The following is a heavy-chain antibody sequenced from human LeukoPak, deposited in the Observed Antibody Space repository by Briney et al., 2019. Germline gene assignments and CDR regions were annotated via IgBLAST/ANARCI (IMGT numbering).Heavy chain of an antibody. J-gene: IGHJ4*02. D-gene: IGHD5-24*01. CDR1: GFTVGSNY. V-gene: IGHV3-53*01. Sequence: AGGSLRLSCVASGFTVGSNYMSWVRQAPGKGLEWVSVIYSGGSTNYADSVKGRFTISRDNPKNTLYLQMNSLRAEDTAVYYCARGDDPNSYFDYWGQGTLVSVPS. CDR2: IYSGGST. CDR3: ARGDDPNSYFDY.